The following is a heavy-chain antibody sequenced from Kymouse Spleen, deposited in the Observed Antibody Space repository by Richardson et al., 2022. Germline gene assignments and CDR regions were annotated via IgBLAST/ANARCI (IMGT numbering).Heavy chain of an antibody. D-gene: IGHD5-12*01. V-gene: IGHV3-21*03. Sequence: EVQLVESGGGLVKPGGSLRLSCAASGFTFSSYSMNWVRQAPGKGLEWVSSISSSSSYIYYADSVKGRFTISRDNAKNSLYLQMNSLRAEDTAVYYCAREDIEGYSGYIYYYYYGMDVWGQGTTVTVSS. J-gene: IGHJ6*02. CDR3: AREDIEGYSGYIYYYYYGMDV. CDR2: ISSSSSYI. CDR1: GFTFSSYS.